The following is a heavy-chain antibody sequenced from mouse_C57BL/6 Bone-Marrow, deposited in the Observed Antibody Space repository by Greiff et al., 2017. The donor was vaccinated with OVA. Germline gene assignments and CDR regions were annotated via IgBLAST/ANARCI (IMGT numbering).Heavy chain of an antibody. CDR2: SRNKANDYTT. Sequence: EVNVVESGGGLVQSGRSLRLSCATSGFTFSDFYMEWVRQAPGKGLEWIAASRNKANDYTTEYSASVKGRFIVSRDTSQSILYLQMNALRAEDTAIYYCARDDGYYGYAMDYWGQGTSVTVSS. CDR3: ARDDGYYGYAMDY. D-gene: IGHD2-3*01. J-gene: IGHJ4*01. CDR1: GFTFSDFY. V-gene: IGHV7-1*01.